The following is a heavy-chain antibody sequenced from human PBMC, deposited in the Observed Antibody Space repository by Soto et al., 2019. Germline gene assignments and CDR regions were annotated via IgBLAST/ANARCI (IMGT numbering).Heavy chain of an antibody. J-gene: IGHJ6*02. V-gene: IGHV1-46*01. CDR1: GYTFTSYY. CDR2: INPSGGST. Sequence: GASVKVSCKASGYTFTSYYMHWVRQAPGQGLEWMGIINPSGGSTSYAQKFQGRFTMTRDTSTSTVYMELSSLRSEDTAVYYCARDLPDYDYGMDVWGQGTTVTVSS. CDR3: ARDLPDYDYGMDV.